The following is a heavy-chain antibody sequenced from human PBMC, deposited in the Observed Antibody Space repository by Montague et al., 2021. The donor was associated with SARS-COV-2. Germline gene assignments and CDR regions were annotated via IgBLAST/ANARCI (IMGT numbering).Heavy chain of an antibody. V-gene: IGHV3-21*01. CDR2: ISRSSSYI. J-gene: IGHJ6*02. CDR3: ARDEQQNWQWLVPHYYYGMDV. CDR1: GFTFSSYS. Sequence: SLRLSCAASGFTFSSYSMNWVRQAPGKGLEWVSCISRSSSYIYYSDSVKGLFTISRDNAKNSLYLQMNSLRAEDTAVYYCARDEQQNWQWLVPHYYYGMDVWGQGTKVTVSS. D-gene: IGHD6-19*01.